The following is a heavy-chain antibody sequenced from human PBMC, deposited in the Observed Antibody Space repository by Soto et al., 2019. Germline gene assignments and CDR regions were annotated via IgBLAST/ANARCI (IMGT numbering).Heavy chain of an antibody. Sequence: GGSLRLSCASSGFTFSSHAMGWLRQTPGTGPEWVAFVDGSGGDTSYADSVEGRFTISRDNSDNSLYLHMNSLRAEDTGRYFCAKEIFAAAYAATSALDLWGQGTLVTVSS. CDR1: GFTFSSHA. D-gene: IGHD2-8*01. CDR2: VDGSGGDT. V-gene: IGHV3-23*01. CDR3: AKEIFAAAYAATSALDL. J-gene: IGHJ4*02.